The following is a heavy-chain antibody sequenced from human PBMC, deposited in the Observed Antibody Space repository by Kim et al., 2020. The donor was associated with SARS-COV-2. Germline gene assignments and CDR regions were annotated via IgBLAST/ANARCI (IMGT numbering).Heavy chain of an antibody. Sequence: SETLSLTCNVSGGSIRSGGYYWSWIRQHPGKGLEWIGYIYYSGNTYYNPSLRSRVTISQDTSKNQFSLKLSSVTAADTAVYYCARDQGYNGYDYSEGAFDIWGQGTMVTVSS. CDR1: GGSIRSGGYY. CDR3: ARDQGYNGYDYSEGAFDI. J-gene: IGHJ3*02. CDR2: IYYSGNT. D-gene: IGHD5-12*01. V-gene: IGHV4-31*03.